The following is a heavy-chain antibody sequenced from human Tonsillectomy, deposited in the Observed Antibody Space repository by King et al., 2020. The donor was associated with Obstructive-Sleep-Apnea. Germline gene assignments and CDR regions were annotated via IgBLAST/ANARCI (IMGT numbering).Heavy chain of an antibody. D-gene: IGHD4-17*01. CDR1: GFTFSSDS. Sequence: VQLVESGGGLVQPGGSLRLSCAASGFTFSSDSMNWVRQAPGKGLEWVSYISSSISTIYYADSVKGRFTISRDNAKNSLYLQMNSRRAEDTAVYYCARPYYGDYYDYWGQGTLVTVSS. CDR3: ARPYYGDYYDY. J-gene: IGHJ4*02. CDR2: ISSSISTI. V-gene: IGHV3-48*01.